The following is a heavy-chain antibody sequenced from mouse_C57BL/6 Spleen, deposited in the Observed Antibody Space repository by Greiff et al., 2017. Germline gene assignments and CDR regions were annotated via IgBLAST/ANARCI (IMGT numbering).Heavy chain of an antibody. V-gene: IGHV3-6*01. CDR1: GYSITSGYY. CDR3: ARGNDGYYFLAY. Sequence: ESGPGLVKPSQSLSLTCSVTGYSITSGYYWNWIRQFPGNKLEWMGYISYDGSNNYNPSHKNRIAITRNTSKNQFFLKLNSVTTEDTATYYCARGNDGYYFLAYWGQGTLVTVSA. D-gene: IGHD2-3*01. J-gene: IGHJ3*01. CDR2: ISYDGSN.